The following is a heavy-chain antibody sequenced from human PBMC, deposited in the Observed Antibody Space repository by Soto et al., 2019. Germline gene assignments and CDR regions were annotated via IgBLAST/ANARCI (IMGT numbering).Heavy chain of an antibody. D-gene: IGHD2-15*01. CDR2: IYYSGST. V-gene: IGHV4-31*03. Sequence: QVQLQESGPGLVKPSQTLSLTCTVSGGSISSGGYYWSWIRQHPGKGLEWIGYIYYSGSTYYNPSLKSRVTISVDTSKNQFSLKLSSVTAADTAVYYCARDRTVVAATDYYYYYGMDVWGQGTTVTVSS. CDR3: ARDRTVVAATDYYYYYGMDV. J-gene: IGHJ6*02. CDR1: GGSISSGGYY.